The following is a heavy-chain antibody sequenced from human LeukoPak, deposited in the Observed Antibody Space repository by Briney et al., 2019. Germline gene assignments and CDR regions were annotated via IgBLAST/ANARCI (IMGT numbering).Heavy chain of an antibody. CDR3: ARDRGAVPYFFDN. Sequence: GGSLRLSCAASGFTFSSYAMSWVRQAPGKGLEWVSAISGSGGSTYYADSVRGRFTISRDNSKNTLYLQMNSLRVEDTAVYFCARDRGAVPYFFDNWGQGTLVTVSS. V-gene: IGHV3-23*01. CDR1: GFTFSSYA. D-gene: IGHD3-10*01. CDR2: ISGSGGST. J-gene: IGHJ4*02.